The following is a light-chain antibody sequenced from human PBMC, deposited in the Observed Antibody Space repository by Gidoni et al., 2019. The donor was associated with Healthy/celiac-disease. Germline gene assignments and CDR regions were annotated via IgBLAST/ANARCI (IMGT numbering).Light chain of an antibody. J-gene: IGKJ5*01. V-gene: IGKV3-11*01. CDR2: DAS. Sequence: EIVLTQSPATLSLSPGGRATLSCRASQSVSSDLACYQQKPGRAPRLLIYDASNRATGIPARFSGSGSGTDFTLTISRLEPEDFAVYYCQQRSNSPLTFGQGTRLEIK. CDR3: QQRSNSPLT. CDR1: QSVSSD.